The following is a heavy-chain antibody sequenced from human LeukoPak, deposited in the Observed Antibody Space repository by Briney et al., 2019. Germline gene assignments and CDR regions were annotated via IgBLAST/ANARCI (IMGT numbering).Heavy chain of an antibody. CDR3: ARELGRRLNWYFDL. V-gene: IGHV1-69*13. CDR2: IIPIFGTA. Sequence: ASVKVSCKASGGTFSSYAISWVRQATGQGLEWMGGIIPIFGTANYAQKFQGRVTITADESTSTAYMELSSLRSEDTAVYYCARELGRRLNWYFDLWGRGTLVTVSS. CDR1: GGTFSSYA. D-gene: IGHD2-21*02. J-gene: IGHJ2*01.